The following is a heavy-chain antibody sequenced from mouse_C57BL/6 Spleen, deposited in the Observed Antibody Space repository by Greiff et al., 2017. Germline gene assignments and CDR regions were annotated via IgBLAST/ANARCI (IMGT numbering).Heavy chain of an antibody. CDR2: IDPENGDT. D-gene: IGHD2-1*01. V-gene: IGHV14-4*01. CDR1: GFNIKDDY. J-gene: IGHJ2*01. CDR3: TTYYGNY. Sequence: EVQLQQSGAELVRPGASVKLSCTASGFNIKDDYMHWVKQRPEQGLEWIGWIDPENGDTEYASKFQGKATITAEPSSNTAYLQLSSLTSEDTAVYYCTTYYGNYWGQGTTLTVSS.